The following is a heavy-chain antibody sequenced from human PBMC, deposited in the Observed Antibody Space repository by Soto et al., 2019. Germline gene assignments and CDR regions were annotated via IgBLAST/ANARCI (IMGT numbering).Heavy chain of an antibody. J-gene: IGHJ4*02. CDR2: ISGSGGST. CDR1: GFTFSSYA. CDR3: AKCPHCRSLRGVIRTYYFDY. Sequence: EVQLLESGGGLVQPGGSLRLSCAASGFTFSSYAMSWVRQAPGKGLEWVSAISGSGGSTYYADSVKGRFTISRDNSKNTLYLQINSLRAEDTAVYYCAKCPHCRSLRGVIRTYYFDYWGQGTLVTVSS. V-gene: IGHV3-23*01. D-gene: IGHD3-10*01.